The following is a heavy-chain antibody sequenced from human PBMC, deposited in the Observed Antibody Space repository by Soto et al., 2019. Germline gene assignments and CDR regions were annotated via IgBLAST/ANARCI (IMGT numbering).Heavy chain of an antibody. CDR2: IWYDGSNK. V-gene: IGHV3-33*01. CDR1: GFTFSSYG. D-gene: IGHD2-15*01. J-gene: IGHJ4*02. Sequence: QVQLVESGGGVVQPGRSLRLSCAASGFTFSSYGMHWVRQAPGKGLEWVAVIWYDGSNKYYADSVKGRFTISRDNSKNTLYLQMNSVRAEDTAVYYCARGDGYCSGGSCYLYYFDYWGQGTLVTVSS. CDR3: ARGDGYCSGGSCYLYYFDY.